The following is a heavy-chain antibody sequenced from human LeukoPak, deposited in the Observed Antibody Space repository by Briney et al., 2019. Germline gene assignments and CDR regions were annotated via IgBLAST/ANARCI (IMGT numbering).Heavy chain of an antibody. J-gene: IGHJ4*02. V-gene: IGHV3-23*01. CDR2: ISGSGGST. D-gene: IGHD3-10*01. CDR3: AKDQEPRKYYYGSGSYYN. Sequence: AGGSLRLSCAAAGFTFSRNAMSWVRQAPGKGLEWVSAISGSGGSTYYADSVKGRFTISRDNSKNTLYLQMNSLRAEDTAVYYCAKDQEPRKYYYGSGSYYNWGQGTLVTVSS. CDR1: GFTFSRNA.